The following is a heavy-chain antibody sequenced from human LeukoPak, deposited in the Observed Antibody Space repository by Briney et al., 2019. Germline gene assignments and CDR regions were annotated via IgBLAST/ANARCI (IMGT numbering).Heavy chain of an antibody. J-gene: IGHJ4*02. Sequence: ASVKVSCKASGYTFTDHYIHWVRQAPGQGPEWMGWINPNSGGTNCAQKFQGRVTMTRDTSISTVYMELSRLGSDDTAVYYCARGRSIVVVAAATRDDVWGQGTLVTVSS. CDR2: INPNSGGT. V-gene: IGHV1-2*02. D-gene: IGHD2-15*01. CDR3: ARGRSIVVVAAATRDDV. CDR1: GYTFTDHY.